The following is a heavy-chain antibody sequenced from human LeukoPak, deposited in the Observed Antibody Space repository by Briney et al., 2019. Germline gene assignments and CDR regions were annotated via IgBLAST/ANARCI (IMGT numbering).Heavy chain of an antibody. V-gene: IGHV4-59*08. Sequence: SETLSLTCTVSGGSISSYYWSWIRQPPGKGLEWIGYIYYSGSTNYNPSLKSRVTISLDTSKNQIPLKLSSVTAADTAVYYCARHTTVVPPHYFDYWGQGTLVTVSS. D-gene: IGHD4-23*01. CDR3: ARHTTVVPPHYFDY. CDR1: GGSISSYY. J-gene: IGHJ4*02. CDR2: IYYSGST.